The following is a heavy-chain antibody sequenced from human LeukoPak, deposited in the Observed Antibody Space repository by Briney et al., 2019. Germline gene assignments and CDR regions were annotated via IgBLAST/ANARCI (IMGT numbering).Heavy chain of an antibody. Sequence: GGSLRLSCAASGFTFSIYAMSWVRQAPGKGLEWVSAISGSGCSTYYADSVKGRFTISRDNSKNTLYLQMNSLRAEDTAVYYCTYSSSWYWFDYWGQGTLVTVSS. J-gene: IGHJ4*02. CDR3: TYSSSWYWFDY. D-gene: IGHD6-13*01. CDR1: GFTFSIYA. V-gene: IGHV3-23*01. CDR2: ISGSGCST.